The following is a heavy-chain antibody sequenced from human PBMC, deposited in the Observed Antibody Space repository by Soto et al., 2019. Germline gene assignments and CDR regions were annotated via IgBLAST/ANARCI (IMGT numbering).Heavy chain of an antibody. CDR3: ARDSTRRGTCDI. Sequence: QVQLQQWGAGLLKPSETLSLTCAVYNGSFSVYYWTWIRQPPGKGLEWIGEINHSGSTNYIPSLKSRVTISVDTSKNQFSLKLSSVTAPDTAVYYCARDSTRRGTCDIWGQGTMVTVSS. V-gene: IGHV4-34*01. D-gene: IGHD2-2*01. J-gene: IGHJ3*02. CDR2: INHSGST. CDR1: NGSFSVYY.